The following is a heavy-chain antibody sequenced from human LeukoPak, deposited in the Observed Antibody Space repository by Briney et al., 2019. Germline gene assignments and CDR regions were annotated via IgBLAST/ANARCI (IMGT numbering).Heavy chain of an antibody. Sequence: ASVKVSCKVSGYTLTELSMHWVRQAPGKGLEWMGGFDPEDGETIYAQKFQGRVTMTEDTSTDTAYMELSSLRSEDTAVYYCAGGPGGTIFGVVIILDYWGQGTLVTVSS. CDR2: FDPEDGET. CDR1: GYTLTELS. V-gene: IGHV1-24*01. CDR3: AGGPGGTIFGVVIILDY. D-gene: IGHD3-3*01. J-gene: IGHJ4*02.